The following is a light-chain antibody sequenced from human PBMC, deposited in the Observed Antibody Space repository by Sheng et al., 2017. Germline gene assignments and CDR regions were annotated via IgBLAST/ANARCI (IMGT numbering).Light chain of an antibody. J-gene: IGKJ2*03. CDR2: AAS. CDR3: QQTYRTPYS. Sequence: DIQMTQSPSSLSASVGDRVTITCRPSQSIDRYINWYQLKPGKAPKVLIHAASSLQSGVPSRFSGSGSGTDFTLTISSLQPEDFATYYCQQTYRTPYSFGQGTKLESK. CDR1: QSIDRY. V-gene: IGKV1-39*01.